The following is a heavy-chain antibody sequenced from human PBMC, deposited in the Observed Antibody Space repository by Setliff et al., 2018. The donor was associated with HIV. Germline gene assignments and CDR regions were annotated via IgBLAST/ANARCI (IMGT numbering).Heavy chain of an antibody. Sequence: KPSETLSLTCTVSGGSFSTYYWSWIRQPAGEGLEYIGRVHSTGTTIYNPSLKSRVTMSVDASKNQFSLRLSSVTAADTAVYYCARDPPGYGDSKDYWGQGKLVTVSS. J-gene: IGHJ4*02. CDR3: ARDPPGYGDSKDY. CDR1: GGSFSTYY. V-gene: IGHV4-4*07. CDR2: VHSTGTT. D-gene: IGHD4-17*01.